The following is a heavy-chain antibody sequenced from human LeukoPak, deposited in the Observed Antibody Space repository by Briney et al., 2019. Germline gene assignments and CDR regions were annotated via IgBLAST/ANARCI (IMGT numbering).Heavy chain of an antibody. V-gene: IGHV3-23*01. J-gene: IGHJ5*02. D-gene: IGHD6-13*01. CDR1: GLTFNNYA. Sequence: LTRGSLRLSCAVSGLTFNNYAMSWVRQAPGKGLEWVSGISGRGASKYYADSVKGRFTISRDNSKNTLYLQMNSLRAEDTAVYYCAKDLHSSSWYPTLDNWFDPWGQGTLVTVSS. CDR2: ISGRGASK. CDR3: AKDLHSSSWYPTLDNWFDP.